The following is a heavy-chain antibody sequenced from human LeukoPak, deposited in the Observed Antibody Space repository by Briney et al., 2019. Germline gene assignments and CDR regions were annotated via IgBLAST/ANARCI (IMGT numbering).Heavy chain of an antibody. CDR1: GFTFSSYA. CDR3: ARGRELQDYGDSIDY. CDR2: ISYDGSNK. Sequence: PGGSLRLSCAASGFTFSSYAMHWVRQAPGKGLEWVAVISYDGSNKYYADSVKGRFTISRDNSKNTLYLQMNSLRAEDTAVYYCARGRELQDYGDSIDYWGQGTLVTVSS. V-gene: IGHV3-30-3*01. D-gene: IGHD4-17*01. J-gene: IGHJ4*02.